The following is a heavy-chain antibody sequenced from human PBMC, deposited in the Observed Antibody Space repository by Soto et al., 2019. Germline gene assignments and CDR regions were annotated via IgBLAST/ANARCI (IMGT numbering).Heavy chain of an antibody. J-gene: IGHJ4*02. CDR3: AGHYGSASYRFDH. Sequence: SETLSLTCTVSGDSFRSYSWSWIRQPPGRGLEWIGYIYYSGSTTYNPSLKSRLTMSNDTSKNQFSLRLNSVTAADTAIYYCAGHYGSASYRFDHWRQGTPVTVSS. CDR1: GDSFRSYS. CDR2: IYYSGST. D-gene: IGHD3-10*01. V-gene: IGHV4-59*03.